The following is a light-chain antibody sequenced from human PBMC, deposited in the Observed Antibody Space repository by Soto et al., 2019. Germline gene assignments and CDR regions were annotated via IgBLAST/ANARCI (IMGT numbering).Light chain of an antibody. V-gene: IGLV2-23*01. J-gene: IGLJ3*02. Sequence: QSALTPPASVSGSPGQSITISCTGTSSDVGRYNLVSWYQQYPGKAPQLMIYEGTERPSGVSNRFSGSKSGNTASLTISGLQAEDEADYYCCSYASNSTWVFGGGTKLTVL. CDR1: SSDVGRYNL. CDR3: CSYASNSTWV. CDR2: EGT.